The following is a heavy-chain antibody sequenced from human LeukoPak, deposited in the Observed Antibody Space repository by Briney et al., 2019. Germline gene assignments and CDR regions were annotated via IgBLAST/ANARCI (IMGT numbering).Heavy chain of an antibody. CDR3: ARDRGGYDLGWFDP. CDR1: GGTFSSYA. CDR2: IIPFFGTA. Sequence: SVKVSCKSSGGTFSSYAVSWVRQAPGQGLDWMGGIIPFFGTANYAQKFQGRVTLTADKFPTTAYMELNSLRSEDTAVYYCARDRGGYDLGWFDPWGQGTLVTVSS. V-gene: IGHV1-69*06. J-gene: IGHJ5*02. D-gene: IGHD5-12*01.